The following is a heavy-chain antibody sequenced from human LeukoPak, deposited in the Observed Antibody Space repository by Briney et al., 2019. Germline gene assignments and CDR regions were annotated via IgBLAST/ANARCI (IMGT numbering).Heavy chain of an antibody. Sequence: GASVKVSCKASGGTFSSYAISWVRQAPGQGLEWMGGIIPIFGTANYAQKFQGRVTITTDESTSTAYMELSSLRSEDTAVYYCARVTGGSYYEASFDYWGQGTLVTVSS. CDR1: GGTFSSYA. V-gene: IGHV1-69*05. CDR2: IIPIFGTA. CDR3: ARVTGGSYYEASFDY. J-gene: IGHJ4*02. D-gene: IGHD1-26*01.